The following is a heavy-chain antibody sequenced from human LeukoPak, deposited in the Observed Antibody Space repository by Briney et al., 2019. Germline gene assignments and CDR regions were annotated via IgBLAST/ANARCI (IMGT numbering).Heavy chain of an antibody. CDR1: GFTVSASY. J-gene: IGHJ4*02. CDR3: ARESLVGAIDY. Sequence: PGGSLRLSCAASGFTVSASYMSWVRQAPEKGLEWVSVVYSGDGTYYADSAKGRFTISRDNSKNTLYLQMNGLRAEDTALYYCARESLVGAIDYWGQGTLVTVSS. CDR2: VYSGDGT. V-gene: IGHV3-53*01. D-gene: IGHD1-26*01.